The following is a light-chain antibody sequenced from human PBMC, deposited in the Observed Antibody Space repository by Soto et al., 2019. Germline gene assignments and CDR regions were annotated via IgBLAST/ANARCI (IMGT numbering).Light chain of an antibody. J-gene: IGKJ1*01. CDR3: MQSLLAPLT. V-gene: IGKV2-28*01. CDR2: MGF. CDR1: QSLLQRNGYKC. Sequence: VMTQSPLSLPVTPGEPASISCRSSQSLLQRNGYKCLEWYLQKPWQSPQLLIYMGFNRASGVHNRFSGIGSGPDCTLRISRVEAEDVGVYYCMQSLLAPLTFGQGTKVEIK.